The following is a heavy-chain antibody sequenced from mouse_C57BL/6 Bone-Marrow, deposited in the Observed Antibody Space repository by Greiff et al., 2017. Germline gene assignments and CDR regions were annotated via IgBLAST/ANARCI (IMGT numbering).Heavy chain of an antibody. D-gene: IGHD1-1*01. CDR3: ARRPDLLLRYLWDFDV. J-gene: IGHJ1*01. CDR2: INSDGGST. V-gene: IGHV5-2*01. CDR1: EYEFPSHD. Sequence: EVQGVESGGGLVQPGESLKLSCESNEYEFPSHDMSWVRKTPEKRLELVAAINSDGGSTYYPDTMERRFIISRDNTKKTLYLQMSSLRSEDTALYYCARRPDLLLRYLWDFDVWGSGTTVTVSS.